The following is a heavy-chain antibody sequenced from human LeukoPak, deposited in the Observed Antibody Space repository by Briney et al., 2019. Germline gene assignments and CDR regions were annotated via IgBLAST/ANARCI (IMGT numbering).Heavy chain of an antibody. J-gene: IGHJ3*02. CDR3: ARTYCGGDCYYAFDI. CDR1: GFTFSSYS. Sequence: GGSLRLSCAASGFTFSSYSMNWVRQAPGKGLEWVSSISSSSSYIYYADSVKGRFTISRDNAKNSLYLQMNSLRAEDTAVYYCARTYCGGDCYYAFDIWGQGTMVTVSS. V-gene: IGHV3-21*01. CDR2: ISSSSSYI. D-gene: IGHD2-21*02.